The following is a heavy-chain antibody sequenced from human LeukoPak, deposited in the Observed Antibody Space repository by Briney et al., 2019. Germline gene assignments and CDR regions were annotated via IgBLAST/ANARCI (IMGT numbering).Heavy chain of an antibody. V-gene: IGHV3-23*01. CDR3: AKEGGTGARFDY. Sequence: GGSLRLSCAASGFTFSSSAMSWVRQAPGKGLYWVSAISGSGTGTYYADSVKGRFTISRDNSKNTLYLQMNSLRAEDTAVYYCAKEGGTGARFDYWGQGTLVTVSS. D-gene: IGHD1-1*01. J-gene: IGHJ4*02. CDR1: GFTFSSSA. CDR2: ISGSGTGT.